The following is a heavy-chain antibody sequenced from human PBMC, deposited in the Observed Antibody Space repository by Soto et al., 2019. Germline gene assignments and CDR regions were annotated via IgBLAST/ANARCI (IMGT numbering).Heavy chain of an antibody. J-gene: IGHJ3*02. CDR3: AKGLGWRVLGDAFDI. CDR2: ISYDGTNK. Sequence: GSLRLSCAASGITFSSYGMHWVRQAPGKGLEWVAVISYDGTNKYYGDSVKGRFSISRDNSKYTLYLQMNSLRAEDTAAYYCAKGLGWRVLGDAFDIWGQGTMVTVSS. D-gene: IGHD3-16*01. V-gene: IGHV3-30*18. CDR1: GITFSSYG.